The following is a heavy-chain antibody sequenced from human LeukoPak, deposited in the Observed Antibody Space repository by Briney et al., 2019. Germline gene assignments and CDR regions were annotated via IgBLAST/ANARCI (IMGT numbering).Heavy chain of an antibody. CDR1: GFTFSSYA. V-gene: IGHV3-23*01. J-gene: IGHJ6*02. Sequence: GGSLRLSCAASGFTFSSYAMSWVRQAPGKGLEWVSATSGSGGSTYYADSVKGRFTISRDNSKNTLYLQMNSLRAEDTAVYYCAKGYSNYHYYYGMDVWGQGTTVTVSS. CDR3: AKGYSNYHYYYGMDV. CDR2: TSGSGGST. D-gene: IGHD4-4*01.